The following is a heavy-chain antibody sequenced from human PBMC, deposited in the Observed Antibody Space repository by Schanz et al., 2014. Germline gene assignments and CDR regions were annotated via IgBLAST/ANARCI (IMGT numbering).Heavy chain of an antibody. CDR2: ISTSGTYM. CDR1: GFAFSSFA. CDR3: ARDFHGYGPHLDY. Sequence: EVQLMESGGGLVKPGGSLRLSCVASGFAFSSFAMTWVRQAPGRGLEWVSSISTSGTYMYIADSLKGRLTVSRDNSKNTLYLQLNSLRAEDTAVYYCARDFHGYGPHLDYWGQGSLVTVSS. D-gene: IGHD5-12*01. V-gene: IGHV3-21*01. J-gene: IGHJ4*02.